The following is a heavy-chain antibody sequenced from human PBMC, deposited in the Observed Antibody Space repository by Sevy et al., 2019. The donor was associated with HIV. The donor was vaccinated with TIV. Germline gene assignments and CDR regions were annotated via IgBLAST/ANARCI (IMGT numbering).Heavy chain of an antibody. CDR3: ARGGLAAKYYFDY. CDR1: GYTFTGYY. V-gene: IGHV1-2*04. J-gene: IGHJ4*02. CDR2: INPNRGGT. D-gene: IGHD6-13*01. Sequence: ASVKVSCKASGYTFTGYYMHWVRQAPGQGLEWMGWINPNRGGTNYAQKFQGWVTMTRDTSIGTAYMELSRLGSDDTAVYYCARGGLAAKYYFDYWGQGTLVTVSS.